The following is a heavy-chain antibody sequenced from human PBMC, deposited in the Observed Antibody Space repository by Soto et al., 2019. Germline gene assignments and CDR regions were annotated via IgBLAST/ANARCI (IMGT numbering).Heavy chain of an antibody. CDR1: GFTFSNYW. CDR3: ARGIPGHYGFDV. Sequence: EVQLVESGGGLVQAGESLRLSCEASGFTFSNYWMHWVRQVPGKGLVWVSRIKGDVSSMNYADSVKGRFTIPRDNAKNTVFLQMDSLGAEDTAVYYCARGIPGHYGFDVWGQGTMVTVSS. D-gene: IGHD3-10*01. CDR2: IKGDVSSM. V-gene: IGHV3-74*01. J-gene: IGHJ3*01.